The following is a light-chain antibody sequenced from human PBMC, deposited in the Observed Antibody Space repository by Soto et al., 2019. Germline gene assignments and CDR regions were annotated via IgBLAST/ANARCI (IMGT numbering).Light chain of an antibody. CDR1: QSVSSSY. CDR2: GAS. CDR3: QQYGNSPRA. J-gene: IGKJ1*01. Sequence: IVLTQSPRTMSLSPGERATLSCRASQSVSSSYLAWYQQKPGQAPRLLIYGASSRATGIPDRFSGSGSGTDFTPTHSRLEPEYFAVYYCQQYGNSPRAVVQG. V-gene: IGKV3-20*01.